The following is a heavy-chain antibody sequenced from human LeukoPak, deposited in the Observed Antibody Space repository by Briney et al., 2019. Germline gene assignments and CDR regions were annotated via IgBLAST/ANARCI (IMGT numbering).Heavy chain of an antibody. D-gene: IGHD5-18*01. Sequence: DPSETLSLTCTVSGYSISSGYYWGWIRQPPGKGLQWIGSIYHSGSTYYNPSLKSRVTISVDTSKNQFSLKLSSVTAADTAVYYCARGYSYGYYYYYYMDVWGKGTTVTVSS. V-gene: IGHV4-38-2*02. CDR3: ARGYSYGYYYYYYMDV. CDR1: GYSISSGYY. CDR2: IYHSGST. J-gene: IGHJ6*03.